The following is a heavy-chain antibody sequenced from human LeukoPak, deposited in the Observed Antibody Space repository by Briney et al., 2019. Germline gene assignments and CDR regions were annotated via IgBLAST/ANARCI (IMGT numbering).Heavy chain of an antibody. V-gene: IGHV7-4-1*02. CDR3: GRSGSPYYYYGMDV. J-gene: IGHJ6*02. CDR2: INTNTGNP. CDR1: GYTFTSYA. Sequence: ASVKVSCKASGYTFTSYAMNWVRQAPGQGLEWMGWINTNTGNPTYAQGFTGRFVFSLDTSVSTAYLQISSLKAEDTAVYYCGRSGSPYYYYGMDVWGQGTTVTVSS. D-gene: IGHD3-10*01.